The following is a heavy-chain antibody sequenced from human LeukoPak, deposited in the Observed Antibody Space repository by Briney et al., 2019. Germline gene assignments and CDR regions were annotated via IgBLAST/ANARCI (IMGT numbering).Heavy chain of an antibody. CDR3: AKRGTDSDYCFFDY. Sequence: GGSLRLSCAASGFTFDDYAMHWVRQAPGKGLEWVSIISGSGGTTYYADSVKGRFTISRDNSKSTLYLQMNSLRAEDTAVYYCAKRGTDSDYCFFDYWGQGTLVTVSS. V-gene: IGHV3-23*01. J-gene: IGHJ4*02. D-gene: IGHD3-22*01. CDR2: ISGSGGTT. CDR1: GFTFDDYA.